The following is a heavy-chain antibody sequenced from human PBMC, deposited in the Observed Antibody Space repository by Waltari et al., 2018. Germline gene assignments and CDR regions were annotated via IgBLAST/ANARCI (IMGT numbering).Heavy chain of an antibody. J-gene: IGHJ4*02. V-gene: IGHV4-39*01. D-gene: IGHD5-18*01. Sequence: QLQLQESGPGLVKPSETLSLTCTVSGDAVRSGGYYWAWIRQAPGKGLEWIGSIHYSGYPYYNSSLKRRVTMSVDTSKNQFSLKLSSVTAADTGVYFCASPPSGYLDHLAYWGQGALVTVSS. CDR3: ASPPSGYLDHLAY. CDR1: GDAVRSGGYY. CDR2: IHYSGYP.